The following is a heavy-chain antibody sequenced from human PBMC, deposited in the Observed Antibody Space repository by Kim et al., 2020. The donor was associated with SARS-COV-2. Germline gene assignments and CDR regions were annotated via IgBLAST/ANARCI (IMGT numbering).Heavy chain of an antibody. V-gene: IGHV3-23*01. D-gene: IGHD1-20*01. CDR2: ISDSGGST. CDR1: GFTLSNYG. J-gene: IGHJ4*02. Sequence: GGSLRLSCAASGFTLSNYGMNWVRQTPGKGLEWVSSISDSGGSTYYADSVKGRFTISRDSSKNTLYLQMSSLRVDDTAVYFCARGQVEITLIFVRSFSSRRCFDYWGQKTLVTVS. CDR3: ARGQVEITLIFVRSFSSRRCFDY.